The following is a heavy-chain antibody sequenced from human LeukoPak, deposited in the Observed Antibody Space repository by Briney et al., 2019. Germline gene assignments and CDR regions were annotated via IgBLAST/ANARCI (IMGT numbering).Heavy chain of an antibody. CDR1: GGSIISYY. D-gene: IGHD3-10*01. CDR3: ARDRLWFGEFPDWFDP. V-gene: IGHV4-4*07. J-gene: IGHJ5*02. CDR2: IYTSGST. Sequence: SETLSLTCTVSGGSIISYYWSCIRQPAGKGLEWIWRIYTSGSTNYNPYLKSRATMSVDTSKNQFSLKLSSVTAADPAVYYCARDRLWFGEFPDWFDPWGQGTLVTVSS.